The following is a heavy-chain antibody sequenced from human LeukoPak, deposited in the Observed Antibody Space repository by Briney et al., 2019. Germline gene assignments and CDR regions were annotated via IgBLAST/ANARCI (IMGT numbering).Heavy chain of an antibody. Sequence: SETLSLTCAVSGYSISSGYYWGWIRQPPGKGLEWIGSIYHSGSTYYNPSLKSRVTISVDTSKNQFSLKLSSVTAADTAVYYCARDFHSNFDYWGQGTLVTVSS. J-gene: IGHJ4*02. CDR2: IYHSGST. D-gene: IGHD4-11*01. V-gene: IGHV4-38-2*02. CDR3: ARDFHSNFDY. CDR1: GYSISSGYY.